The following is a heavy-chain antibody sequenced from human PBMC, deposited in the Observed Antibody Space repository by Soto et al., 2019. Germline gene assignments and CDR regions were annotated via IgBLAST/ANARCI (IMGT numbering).Heavy chain of an antibody. V-gene: IGHV1-69*06. J-gene: IGHJ6*02. CDR1: GGTFSSYA. Sequence: QVQLVQSGAEVKKPGSSVKVSCKASGGTFSSYAISWVRQAPGQGLEWMGGIIPIFGTANYAHKFQGRVTITADISTSSADMELGSLRSDATAVYYCARGTGYTGYYYYGMDLWGQGTTDTVSS. D-gene: IGHD2-15*01. CDR3: ARGTGYTGYYYYGMDL. CDR2: IIPIFGTA.